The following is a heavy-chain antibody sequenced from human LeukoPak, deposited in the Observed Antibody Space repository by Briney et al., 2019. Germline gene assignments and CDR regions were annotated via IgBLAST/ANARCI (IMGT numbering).Heavy chain of an antibody. Sequence: PGGSLRLSCAASGFXFSSYDINWVRQAPGKGLEWVSTISGSGGSSYYVDSVKGRFTISRDNSQNTLYLQMNSLRAEDTALYYCAKEGTSGYYVNYWGQGTLVTVSS. J-gene: IGHJ4*02. CDR1: GFXFSSYD. V-gene: IGHV3-23*01. CDR3: AKEGTSGYYVNY. D-gene: IGHD3-22*01. CDR2: ISGSGGSS.